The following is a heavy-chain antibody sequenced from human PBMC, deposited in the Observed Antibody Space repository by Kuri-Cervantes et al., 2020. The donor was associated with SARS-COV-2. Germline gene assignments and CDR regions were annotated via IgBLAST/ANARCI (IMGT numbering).Heavy chain of an antibody. D-gene: IGHD6-13*01. Sequence: GSLRLSCTVSGGSISSYYWSWIRQPPGKGLEWFWYIYYSGSTNYNPSLKSRVTISGDTSKNQFSLKLSSVTAGDTAVYYCARGSSPTALIDYWGQGTLVTVSS. CDR3: ARGSSPTALIDY. CDR1: GGSISSYY. V-gene: IGHV4-59*08. CDR2: IYYSGST. J-gene: IGHJ4*02.